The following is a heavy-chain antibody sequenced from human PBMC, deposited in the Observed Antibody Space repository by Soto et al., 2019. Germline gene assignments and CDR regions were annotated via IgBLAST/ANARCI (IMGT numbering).Heavy chain of an antibody. D-gene: IGHD3-9*01. CDR1: GGSISSSSYY. CDR3: ARGYDILPGPTDY. J-gene: IGHJ4*02. Sequence: QLQLQESGPGLVKPSETLSLTCTVSGGSISSSSYYWGWTRQPPGKGLEWIGIIYYSGSTYYNPSLKSRVTISADTSKNQFALKLSSVTAADTAVYYCARGYDILPGPTDYWGQGTLVTVSS. V-gene: IGHV4-39*01. CDR2: IYYSGST.